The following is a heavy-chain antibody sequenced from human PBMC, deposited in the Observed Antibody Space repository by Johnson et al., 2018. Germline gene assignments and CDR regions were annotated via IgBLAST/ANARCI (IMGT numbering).Heavy chain of an antibody. CDR2: ISSSSSTI. CDR1: GFTFSSYS. J-gene: IGHJ6*03. CDR3: PRDGSAALPYYYYYMDV. Sequence: VQLVESGGGLVQPGGSLRLSCAASGFTFSSYSMNWVRQAPGKGLEWVSYISSSSSTIYSADSVKGRFTISRDNAKNSLYLQMNSLRAEDTAVYYCPRDGSAALPYYYYYMDVWGKGTTVTVSS. V-gene: IGHV3-48*01. D-gene: IGHD6-6*01.